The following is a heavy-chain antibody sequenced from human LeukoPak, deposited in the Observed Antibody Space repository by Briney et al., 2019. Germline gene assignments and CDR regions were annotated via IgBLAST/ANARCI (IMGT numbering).Heavy chain of an antibody. CDR3: AREGSGTSSPMAY. CDR2: IYPMLGVD. Sequence: SVKVSCEASGGSFSTYAVSWVRQAPGQGLEWMGRIYPMLGVDNYAQRFQGRVTITADKSTGTAYMELNSLTSEDTAVYYCAREGSGTSSPMAYWGQGTLVTVSS. V-gene: IGHV1-69*04. CDR1: GGSFSTYA. J-gene: IGHJ4*02. D-gene: IGHD1-14*01.